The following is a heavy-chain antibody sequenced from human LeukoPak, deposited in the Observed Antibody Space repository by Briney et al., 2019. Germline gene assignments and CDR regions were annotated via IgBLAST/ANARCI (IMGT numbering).Heavy chain of an antibody. V-gene: IGHV1-24*01. CDR3: ATGAGIVGATQEWQTIPTFDY. CDR1: GYTLTELS. Sequence: ASVKVSCKVSGYTLTELSMHWVRQAPGKGLEWMGGFDPEDGETIYAQKFQGRVTMTEDTSTDTAYMELSSLRSEDTAVYYCATGAGIVGATQEWQTIPTFDYWGQGTLVTVSS. J-gene: IGHJ4*02. CDR2: FDPEDGET. D-gene: IGHD1-26*01.